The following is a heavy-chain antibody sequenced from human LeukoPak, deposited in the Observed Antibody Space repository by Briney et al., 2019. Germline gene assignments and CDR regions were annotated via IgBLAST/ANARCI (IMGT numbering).Heavy chain of an antibody. CDR1: GGSFSGYY. CDR3: ARGIHGRHLYYYYGMDV. V-gene: IGHV4-34*01. J-gene: IGHJ6*02. Sequence: SETLSLTCAVYGGSFSGYYWSWIRQPPGKGLEWIGEINHSGSTNYNPSLKSRVTISVDTSKNQFSLKLSSVTAADTAVYYCARGIHGRHLYYYYGMDVWGQGTTVTVSS. CDR2: INHSGST.